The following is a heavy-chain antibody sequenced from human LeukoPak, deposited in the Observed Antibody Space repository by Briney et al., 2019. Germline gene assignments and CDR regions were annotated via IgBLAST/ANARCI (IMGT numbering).Heavy chain of an antibody. Sequence: GGSLRLSCAVSGFTCRNYGMTWVRQAPGKGLEWVSGISGSGGSTYYGGSVKGRFTISRDNSKNTLYLQMNSLRAEDTALYYCAKDISHYYDSSGQSTAFDIWGQGTMVTVSS. CDR2: ISGSGGST. V-gene: IGHV3-23*01. J-gene: IGHJ3*02. CDR3: AKDISHYYDSSGQSTAFDI. CDR1: GFTCRNYG. D-gene: IGHD3-22*01.